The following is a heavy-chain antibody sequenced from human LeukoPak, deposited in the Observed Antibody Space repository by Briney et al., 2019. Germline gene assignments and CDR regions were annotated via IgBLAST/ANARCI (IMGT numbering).Heavy chain of an antibody. V-gene: IGHV3-23*01. CDR2: ISGSGGST. CDR1: GFTFSSYA. CDR3: ARDPHGDFSFGY. Sequence: GGSLRLSCAASGFTFSSYAMSWVRQAPGKGLEWVSAISGSGGSTYYADSVKGRFTISRDNAKNSLYLQMNSLRAEDTAVYYCARDPHGDFSFGYWGQGTLVTVSS. J-gene: IGHJ4*02. D-gene: IGHD4-17*01.